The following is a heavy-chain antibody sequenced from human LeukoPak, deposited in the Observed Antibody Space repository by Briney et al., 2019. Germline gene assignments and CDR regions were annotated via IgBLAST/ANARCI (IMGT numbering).Heavy chain of an antibody. D-gene: IGHD2-15*01. V-gene: IGHV4-59*08. J-gene: IGHJ6*03. Sequence: SETLSLTCTVSGGSISSYSWSWVRQPPGKGLEWIGYIYFSGNTNYNPSLKSRVTISVDTSKSQFSLKLSSVTAADTAVYYCARRYCSGGNCYADVWGKGITVTVSS. CDR3: ARRYCSGGNCYADV. CDR2: IYFSGNT. CDR1: GGSISSYS.